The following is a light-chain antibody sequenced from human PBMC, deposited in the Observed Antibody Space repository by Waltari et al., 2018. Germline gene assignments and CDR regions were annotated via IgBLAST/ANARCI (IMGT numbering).Light chain of an antibody. Sequence: QSALTQPASVSGSPGQSITISCPGTSGNLGRNTYVSWYQQHPGKAPKLVIYDVTNRPSGVSNRFSGSKSGNTASLTISGLQTEDEADYYCSSYTNDNKVFGGGTKVTVL. J-gene: IGLJ2*01. CDR1: SGNLGRNTY. CDR3: SSYTNDNKV. CDR2: DVT. V-gene: IGLV2-14*03.